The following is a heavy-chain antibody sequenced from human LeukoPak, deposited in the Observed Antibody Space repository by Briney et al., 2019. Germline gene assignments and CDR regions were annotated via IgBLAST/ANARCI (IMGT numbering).Heavy chain of an antibody. Sequence: ASVKVSCKVSGYTLTELSMHWVRQAPGKGLEWMGGFDPEDGETIYAQKFQGRVTMTEDTSTDTAYMELSSLRSEDTAVYYCATDPLLGYSGYVAEDYWGQGTLVTVSS. CDR2: FDPEDGET. V-gene: IGHV1-24*01. CDR1: GYTLTELS. J-gene: IGHJ4*02. D-gene: IGHD5-12*01. CDR3: ATDPLLGYSGYVAEDY.